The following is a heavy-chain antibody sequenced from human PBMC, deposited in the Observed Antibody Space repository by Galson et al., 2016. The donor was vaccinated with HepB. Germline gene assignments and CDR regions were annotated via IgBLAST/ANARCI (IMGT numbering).Heavy chain of an antibody. V-gene: IGHV1-46*01. CDR2: INPTFGST. Sequence: SVKVSCKASGYTFTSFHVHWVRQAPGQGLEWMGMINPTFGSTTIAQNFLDRVTMTRDRLTNTAFMDLSSLTSEDTAVYYCVRDMETKLGAVGMDAWGRGTLVTVSS. J-gene: IGHJ5*02. CDR3: VRDMETKLGAVGMDA. D-gene: IGHD1-26*01. CDR1: GYTFTSFH.